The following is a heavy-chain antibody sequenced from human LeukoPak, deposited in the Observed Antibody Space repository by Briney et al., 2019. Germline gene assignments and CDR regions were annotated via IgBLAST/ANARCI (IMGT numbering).Heavy chain of an antibody. V-gene: IGHV3-23*01. Sequence: PGGSLRLSCAASGFTFSSYAMSWVRQAPGKGLEWVSAVSGSGATTYYADSVKGRFTISRDNSKNTLYLQMNSLRAAATAVYYCAKPMTRPMVRGAPPSDYWGQGTLVTVSS. CDR1: GFTFSSYA. CDR3: AKPMTRPMVRGAPPSDY. J-gene: IGHJ4*02. CDR2: VSGSGATT. D-gene: IGHD3-10*01.